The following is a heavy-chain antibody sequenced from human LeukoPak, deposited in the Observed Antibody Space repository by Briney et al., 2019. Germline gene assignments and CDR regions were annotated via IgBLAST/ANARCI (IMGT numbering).Heavy chain of an antibody. CDR2: INTITGNP. CDR3: ARDTYCTGGHCYSRVGY. Sequence: GASVKVSCKASGYTFTSYGISWVRQAPGQGLEWMGWINTITGNPTYAQGFSERFVFSWDTSVTTAYLQINSLKPADTAVYFCARDTYCTGGHCYSRVGYWGQGTVVAVSS. V-gene: IGHV7-4-1*02. J-gene: IGHJ4*02. D-gene: IGHD2-15*01. CDR1: GYTFTSYG.